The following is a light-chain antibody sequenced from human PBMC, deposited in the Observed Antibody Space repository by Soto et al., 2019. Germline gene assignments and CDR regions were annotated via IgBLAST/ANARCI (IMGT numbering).Light chain of an antibody. CDR1: SSDVGSYNY. CDR3: SSYTRSSTPYV. V-gene: IGLV2-14*01. J-gene: IGLJ1*01. Sequence: QSVLTQPASVSGSPGQSITISCTGTSSDVGSYNYVSWYQQHPVKAPKLMIYDVTNRPSGVSDRFSGSKSGNTASLTISGLQAEDEADYYCSSYTRSSTPYVFGTGTKVTV. CDR2: DVT.